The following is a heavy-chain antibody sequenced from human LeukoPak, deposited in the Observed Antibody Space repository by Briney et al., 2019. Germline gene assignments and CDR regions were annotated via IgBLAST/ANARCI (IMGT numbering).Heavy chain of an antibody. CDR3: AREGGSGWEPNWFDP. V-gene: IGHV3-53*01. D-gene: IGHD6-19*01. Sequence: GGSLRLSCAASGFTVSSNYMSWVRQAPGKGLEWVSVIYSGGSTYYADSVKGRFTISRDNSKNTLYLQMNSLRAEDTAVYYCAREGGSGWEPNWFDPWGQGTLVTVSS. CDR1: GFTVSSNY. J-gene: IGHJ5*02. CDR2: IYSGGST.